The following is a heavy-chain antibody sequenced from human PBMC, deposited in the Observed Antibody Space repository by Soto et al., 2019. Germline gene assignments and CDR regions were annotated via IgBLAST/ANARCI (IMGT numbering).Heavy chain of an antibody. J-gene: IGHJ4*02. V-gene: IGHV4-34*01. Sequence: SETLSLTCAVYGGSFSGYYWSWIRQPPGKGLEWIGEINHSGSTNYNPSLKSRVTISVDTSKNQFSLKLSSVTAADTAVYYCARGPGLTLFDYWGQGTLVTVSS. CDR3: ARGPGLTLFDY. CDR2: INHSGST. CDR1: GGSFSGYY.